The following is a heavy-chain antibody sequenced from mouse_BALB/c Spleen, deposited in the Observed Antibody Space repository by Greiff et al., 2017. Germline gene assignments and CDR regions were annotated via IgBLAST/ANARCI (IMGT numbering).Heavy chain of an antibody. Sequence: EVQLVESGGGLVQPGGSRKLSCAASGFTFSDYGMAWVRQAPGKGPEWVAFISNLAYSIYYADTVTGRFTISRENAKNTLYLEMSSLRSEDTAMYYCARDQGFAYWGQGTLVTVSA. CDR2: ISNLAYSI. V-gene: IGHV5-15*02. CDR3: ARDQGFAY. CDR1: GFTFSDYG. J-gene: IGHJ3*01. D-gene: IGHD3-2*02.